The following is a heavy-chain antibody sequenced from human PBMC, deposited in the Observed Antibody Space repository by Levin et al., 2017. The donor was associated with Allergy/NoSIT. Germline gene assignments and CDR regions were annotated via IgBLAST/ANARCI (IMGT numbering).Heavy chain of an antibody. D-gene: IGHD2-15*01. CDR2: IRSKAYGGTT. CDR1: GFTFGDYA. Sequence: GESLKISCTASGFTFGDYAMSWVRQAPGKGLEWVGFIRSKAYGGTTEYAASVKGRFTISRGDSKSIAYLQMNSLKTEDTAVYYCTNGDIGQMDVWGQGTTVTVSS. CDR3: TNGDIGQMDV. J-gene: IGHJ6*02. V-gene: IGHV3-49*04.